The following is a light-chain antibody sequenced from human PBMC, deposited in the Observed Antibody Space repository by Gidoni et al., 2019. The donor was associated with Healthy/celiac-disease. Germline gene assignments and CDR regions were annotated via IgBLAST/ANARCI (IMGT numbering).Light chain of an antibody. J-gene: IGLJ1*01. CDR3: SSYTSRSLYV. CDR2: EVS. Sequence: QSALTQPAYVSGAPGQSITISCTGTSSDVGAYNYVSWYQQHPGKAPKLMIFEVSNRPSGVSNRFSGSKSGNTASLTISGLQAEDEADYYCSSYTSRSLYVFGIGTKVTVL. V-gene: IGLV2-14*01. CDR1: SSDVGAYNY.